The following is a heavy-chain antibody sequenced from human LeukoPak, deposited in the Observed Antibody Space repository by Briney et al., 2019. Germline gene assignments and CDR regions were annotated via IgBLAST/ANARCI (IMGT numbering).Heavy chain of an antibody. Sequence: ASVKVSCKASGYTFTSYGISWVRQAPGQGLEWMGWISAYNGNTNYAQKLQGRVTMTTDTSTSTAYMELRSLRSDDTAVYYCARDPAIAVAGSPNWFDPWGQGTLVTVSP. V-gene: IGHV1-18*01. CDR3: ARDPAIAVAGSPNWFDP. CDR1: GYTFTSYG. D-gene: IGHD6-19*01. J-gene: IGHJ5*02. CDR2: ISAYNGNT.